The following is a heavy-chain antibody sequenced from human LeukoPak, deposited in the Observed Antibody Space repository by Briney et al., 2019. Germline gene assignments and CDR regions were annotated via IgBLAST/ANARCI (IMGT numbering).Heavy chain of an antibody. CDR3: ARQRNYVSGAEYFEH. CDR1: GGSISSSSYY. D-gene: IGHD3-16*01. Sequence: PSETLSLTCTVSGGSISSSSYYWGWIRQPPGKGLEWSGSIYYSGSTYYNPSLKSRVTISADTSKNQFSLKLTSVTAADTAVYYCARQRNYVSGAEYFEHWGQGTLVTVSS. CDR2: IYYSGST. J-gene: IGHJ1*01. V-gene: IGHV4-39*01.